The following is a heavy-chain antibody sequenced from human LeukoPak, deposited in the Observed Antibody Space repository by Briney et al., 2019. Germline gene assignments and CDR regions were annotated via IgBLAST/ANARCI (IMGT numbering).Heavy chain of an antibody. D-gene: IGHD6-13*01. Sequence: RRASVKVSCKASGYTFTGYYMHWVRQAPGQGLERMGWINPNSGGTNYAQKFQGWVTMTRDTSISTAYMELSRLRSDDTAVYYCAREGIAAAGTGLDYWGQGTLVTVSS. V-gene: IGHV1-2*04. CDR1: GYTFTGYY. J-gene: IGHJ4*02. CDR3: AREGIAAAGTGLDY. CDR2: INPNSGGT.